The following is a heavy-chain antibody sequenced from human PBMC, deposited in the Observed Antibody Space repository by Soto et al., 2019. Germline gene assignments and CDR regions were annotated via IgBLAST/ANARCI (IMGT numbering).Heavy chain of an antibody. J-gene: IGHJ1*01. D-gene: IGHD3-22*01. V-gene: IGHV1-24*01. CDR2: FRPEDGET. CDR1: AYSLTDLS. CDR3: ATSGSSGYYSKKYFHH. Sequence: QVRLVQSGAEVKKPGASVKVSCKVSAYSLTDLSMHWVRQAPGKGLEWMGGFRPEDGETIYAQKFQGRVTLTEDTSTATAYMELSSLRSEDTAVDYYATSGSSGYYSKKYFHHWGQGTLVTVS.